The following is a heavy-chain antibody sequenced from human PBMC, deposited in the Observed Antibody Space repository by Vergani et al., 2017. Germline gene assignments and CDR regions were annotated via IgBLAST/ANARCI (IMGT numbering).Heavy chain of an antibody. Sequence: QVQLQESGPGLVKPSETLSLTCTVSGGSISSYYWSWIRQPPGKGLEWIVYIYYSGSTNYNPSLKSRVTISVDTSKNQFSLKLSSVTAADPAVYYCARGYVDTAMEHERNYYYYGMDVWGQGTTVTVSS. D-gene: IGHD5-18*01. CDR2: IYYSGST. V-gene: IGHV4-59*01. J-gene: IGHJ6*02. CDR3: ARGYVDTAMEHERNYYYYGMDV. CDR1: GGSISSYY.